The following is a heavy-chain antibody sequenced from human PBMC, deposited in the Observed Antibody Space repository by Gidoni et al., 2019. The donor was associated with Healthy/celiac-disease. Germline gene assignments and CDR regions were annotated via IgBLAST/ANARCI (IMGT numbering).Heavy chain of an antibody. V-gene: IGHV1-69*06. D-gene: IGHD3-3*01. J-gene: IGHJ6*02. CDR1: GGTFSSYA. CDR3: ASGVVIILGDYYYYGMDV. Sequence: QVQLVQSGAEVKKPGSSVKVSCKASGGTFSSYAISWVRQAPGQGLEWMGGIIPIFGTANYAQKFQGRVTITADKSTSTAYMELSSLRSEDTAVYYCASGVVIILGDYYYYGMDVWGQGTTVTVSS. CDR2: IIPIFGTA.